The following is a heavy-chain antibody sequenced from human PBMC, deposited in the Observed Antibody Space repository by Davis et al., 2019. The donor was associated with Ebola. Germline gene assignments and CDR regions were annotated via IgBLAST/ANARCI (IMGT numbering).Heavy chain of an antibody. Sequence: GESLKISCAASGFTFSSYGMHWVRQAPGKGLEWVAFIRYDGSNKYYADSVKGRFTISRDNSKNTLYLQMNSLRAEDTAVYYCARDTVTSIGVGWFDPWGQGTLVTISS. CDR1: GFTFSSYG. D-gene: IGHD4-11*01. CDR3: ARDTVTSIGVGWFDP. J-gene: IGHJ5*02. CDR2: IRYDGSNK. V-gene: IGHV3-30*02.